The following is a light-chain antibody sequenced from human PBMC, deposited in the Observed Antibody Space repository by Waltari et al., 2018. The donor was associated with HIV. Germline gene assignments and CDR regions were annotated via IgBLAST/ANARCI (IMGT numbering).Light chain of an antibody. CDR1: QDISGA. J-gene: IGKJ4*01. CDR3: QQFNSYPLT. V-gene: IGKV1-13*02. CDR2: DAS. Sequence: AIQLTQSPSSLSASVGDRVTITCRASQDISGALAWYQQKPGKPPKLLIHDASILETGVPSKFSGSGAGADFTLTISSLQPEDFATYYCQQFNSYPLTFGARTKVEIK.